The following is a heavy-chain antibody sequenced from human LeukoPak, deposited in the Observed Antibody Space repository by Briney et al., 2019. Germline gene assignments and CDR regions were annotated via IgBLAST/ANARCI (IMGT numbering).Heavy chain of an antibody. Sequence: GGSLRLSCAASGFTFSSYWMSWVRQAPGKGLEWVANIKQDGSEKYYVVSVKGRFTISRDNAKNSLYLQMNSLRAEDTAVYYCAKDGEWFGELLTTYYYYMDVWGKGTTVTVSS. D-gene: IGHD3-10*01. J-gene: IGHJ6*03. V-gene: IGHV3-7*01. CDR2: IKQDGSEK. CDR1: GFTFSSYW. CDR3: AKDGEWFGELLTTYYYYMDV.